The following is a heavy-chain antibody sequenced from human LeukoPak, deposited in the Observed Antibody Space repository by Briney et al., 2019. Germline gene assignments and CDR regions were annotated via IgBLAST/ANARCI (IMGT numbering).Heavy chain of an antibody. CDR1: GFTFSSYW. J-gene: IGHJ4*02. V-gene: IGHV3-7*03. CDR2: IKQDGSEK. CDR3: AKDPIAARGGYFDY. Sequence: GGSLRLSCAASGFTFSSYWMSWVRQAPGKGLEWVANIKQDGSEKYYVDSVKGRFTISRDNAKNSLYLQMNSLRAEDTALYYCAKDPIAARGGYFDYWGQGTLVTVSS. D-gene: IGHD6-13*01.